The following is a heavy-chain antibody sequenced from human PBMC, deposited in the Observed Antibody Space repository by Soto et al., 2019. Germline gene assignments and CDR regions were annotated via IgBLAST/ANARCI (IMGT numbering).Heavy chain of an antibody. V-gene: IGHV3-11*04. CDR3: ATSKGGVSNGPTTY. D-gene: IGHD1-26*01. CDR2: ISSSGGLI. CDR1: GFIVSTNF. J-gene: IGHJ4*02. Sequence: GGSLSLSCAASGFIVSTNFMSWVRQAPGKGLEWVSYISSSGGLIYYADSVKGRFTISRDNARKSLYLQMRSLRVEDTAVYYCATSKGGVSNGPTTYWGQGTLVTVSS.